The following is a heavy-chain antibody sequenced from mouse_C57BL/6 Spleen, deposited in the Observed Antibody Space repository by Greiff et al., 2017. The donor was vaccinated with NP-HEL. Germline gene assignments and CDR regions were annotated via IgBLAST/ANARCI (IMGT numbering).Heavy chain of an antibody. D-gene: IGHD3-2*02. CDR3: AKDSTGYGFAY. Sequence: VQLQQSGAELVRPGASVKLSCKASGYTFTSYGISWVKQRPGQGLEWIGEIYPRSGNTYYNEKFKGKATLTADKSSSTAYMELHSLTSEDCAISFCAKDSTGYGFAYWGQGTLVTVSA. V-gene: IGHV1-81*01. CDR1: GYTFTSYG. CDR2: IYPRSGNT. J-gene: IGHJ3*01.